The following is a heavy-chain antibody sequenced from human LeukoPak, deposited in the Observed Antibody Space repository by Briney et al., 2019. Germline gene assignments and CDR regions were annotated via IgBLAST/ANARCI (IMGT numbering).Heavy chain of an antibody. V-gene: IGHV5-51*01. J-gene: IGHJ3*02. CDR1: GYSFTSYW. CDR3: ARRGIVYGNDDAFDI. Sequence: GESLKISCKGSGYSFTSYWIAWVRQMSGKGLEWMGIIYPGDSDARYSPSFQGPVTISADKSISTAYLQWNSLKASDTAMYYCARRGIVYGNDDAFDIWGQGTMVTVSS. CDR2: IYPGDSDA. D-gene: IGHD1-26*01.